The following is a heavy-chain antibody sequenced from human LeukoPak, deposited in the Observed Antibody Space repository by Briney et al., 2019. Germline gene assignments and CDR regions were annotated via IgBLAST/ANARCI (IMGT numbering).Heavy chain of an antibody. CDR1: GYTFTSYG. V-gene: IGHV1-18*01. Sequence: ASVKVSCKSSGYTFTSYGICWVRQAPGQGLEWMGWMSTYNGKTNNAQKIQGRVTMTTDTSTSTAYMELRSLRSDDTVVYYCARERSGSEIFARSFDIWGQGTKVTVSS. CDR2: MSTYNGKT. J-gene: IGHJ3*02. CDR3: ARERSGSEIFARSFDI. D-gene: IGHD3-3*01.